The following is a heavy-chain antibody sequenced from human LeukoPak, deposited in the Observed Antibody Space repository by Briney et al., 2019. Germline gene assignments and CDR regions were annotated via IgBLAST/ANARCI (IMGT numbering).Heavy chain of an antibody. CDR3: AREEIGYCSSTSCSSLGY. V-gene: IGHV1-2*02. D-gene: IGHD2-2*01. Sequence: GASVKVSCKASGYTFTGYYMHWVRQAPGQGLEWMGWINPNSGGTNYAQKFQGRVTMTRDTSISTAYMELSRLRSGDTAVYYCAREEIGYCSSTSCSSLGYWGQGTLVTVSS. CDR1: GYTFTGYY. CDR2: INPNSGGT. J-gene: IGHJ4*02.